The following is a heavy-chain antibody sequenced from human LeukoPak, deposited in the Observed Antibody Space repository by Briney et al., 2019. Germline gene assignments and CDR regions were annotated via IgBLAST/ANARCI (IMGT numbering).Heavy chain of an antibody. CDR3: AKKWGGTNTHFDY. D-gene: IGHD1-1*01. Sequence: PGGSLRLSCAASGFTFSSYEMNWVRQAPGKGLEWVSYISSSGSTIYYADSVKGRFTISRDNSKNTLYLQMNSLRAEDTAVYYCAKKWGGTNTHFDYWGQGTLVTVSS. J-gene: IGHJ4*02. CDR1: GFTFSSYE. CDR2: ISSSGSTI. V-gene: IGHV3-48*03.